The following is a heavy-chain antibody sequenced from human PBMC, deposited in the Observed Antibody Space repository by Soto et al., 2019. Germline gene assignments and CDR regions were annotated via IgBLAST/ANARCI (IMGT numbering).Heavy chain of an antibody. Sequence: GPSVKVSCKASGGTFSSYAISWVRQAPGQGLESMVGIIPIFGTANYAQKFQGRVTITADESTSTAYMELSSLKSEDTAVYYCARGFAVTAPFDYWGQGTLVTVSS. CDR2: IIPIFGTA. CDR3: ARGFAVTAPFDY. D-gene: IGHD4-4*01. V-gene: IGHV1-69*13. J-gene: IGHJ4*02. CDR1: GGTFSSYA.